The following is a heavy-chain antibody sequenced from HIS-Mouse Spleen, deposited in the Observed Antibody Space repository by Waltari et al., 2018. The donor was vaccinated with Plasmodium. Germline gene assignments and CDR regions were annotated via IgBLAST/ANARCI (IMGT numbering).Heavy chain of an antibody. CDR1: GYTFTSYG. J-gene: IGHJ4*02. Sequence: QVQLVQSGAEVKKPGAAVKVSCKASGYTFTSYGISWVGQAPGQGLEWMGRISADNGNTNYAQNLQGRVTMTTATTTSTAYMELRSLRSDDTAVYYCARVDTAMLFDYWGQGTLVTVSS. D-gene: IGHD5-18*01. CDR3: ARVDTAMLFDY. CDR2: ISADNGNT. V-gene: IGHV1-18*01.